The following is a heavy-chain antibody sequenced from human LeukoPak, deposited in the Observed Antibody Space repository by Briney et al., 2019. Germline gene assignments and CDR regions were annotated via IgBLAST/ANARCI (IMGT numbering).Heavy chain of an antibody. J-gene: IGHJ4*02. Sequence: KTGGFLRLSCAASGFTFSNAWMSWVRQAPGKGLEWVGRIKSKTDGGTTDYAAPVKGRFTISRDDSKNTLYLQMNSLKTEDTAVYYCTTEGVGATIFSGCDYWGQGTLVTVSS. CDR3: TTEGVGATIFSGCDY. V-gene: IGHV3-15*01. CDR1: GFTFSNAW. CDR2: IKSKTDGGTT. D-gene: IGHD1-26*01.